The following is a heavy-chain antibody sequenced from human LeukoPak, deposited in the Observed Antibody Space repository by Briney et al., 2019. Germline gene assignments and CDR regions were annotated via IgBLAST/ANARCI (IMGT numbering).Heavy chain of an antibody. J-gene: IGHJ4*02. Sequence: SVKVSCKASGGTFSSYAISWVRQAPGQGLEWMGGIIPIFGTANYAQKFQGRVTITTDESTSTAYMELSSLRSEDTAVYYCARGDSVVPATTIDYWGQGTLVTVSS. CDR2: IIPIFGTA. CDR1: GGTFSSYA. V-gene: IGHV1-69*05. D-gene: IGHD2-2*01. CDR3: ARGDSVVPATTIDY.